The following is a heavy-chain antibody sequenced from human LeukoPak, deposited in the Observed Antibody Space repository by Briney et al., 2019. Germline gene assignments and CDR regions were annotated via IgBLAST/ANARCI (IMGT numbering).Heavy chain of an antibody. J-gene: IGHJ4*02. CDR1: GYSISSGYY. CDR3: ARLTRLSTSPDRYYLDY. CDR2: IYHSGST. Sequence: SETLSLTCTVSGYSISSGYYWGWIRPPPGKGLEWIGSIYHSGSTHYNPSLKSRVTISVDTSKNQFSLKLSSVTAADSAVYYCARLTRLSTSPDRYYLDYWGQGTLVTVSS. V-gene: IGHV4-38-2*02. D-gene: IGHD6-6*01.